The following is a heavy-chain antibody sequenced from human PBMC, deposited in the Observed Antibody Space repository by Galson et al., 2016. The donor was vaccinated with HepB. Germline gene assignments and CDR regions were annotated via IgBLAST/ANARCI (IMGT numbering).Heavy chain of an antibody. D-gene: IGHD3-9*01. CDR3: TKDLRHFDWFFYFDY. Sequence: SLRLSCAASGFTFNRYAMSWVRQAPGKGLEWVSGIRGSGDRTYYADSVKGRFTISRDNSKSTLYLQMNSLRAEDTAVYYCTKDLRHFDWFFYFDYWGQGILVTVSS. CDR1: GFTFNRYA. J-gene: IGHJ4*02. V-gene: IGHV3-23*01. CDR2: IRGSGDRT.